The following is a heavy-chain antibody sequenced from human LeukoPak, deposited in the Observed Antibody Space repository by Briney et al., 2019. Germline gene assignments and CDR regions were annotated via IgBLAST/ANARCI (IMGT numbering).Heavy chain of an antibody. CDR3: ATGVGASDGVFDY. CDR1: GYSFTNYW. V-gene: IGHV5-51*01. CDR2: IYPADSDT. D-gene: IGHD1-26*01. J-gene: IGHJ4*02. Sequence: PGESLKISCKGSGYSFTNYWIAWVRQMPGKGLEWMGTIYPADSDTRYSPSFEGQVSISDDESISTAYLHWNRLKASDSAMYYCATGVGASDGVFDYWGQGTLVTVSS.